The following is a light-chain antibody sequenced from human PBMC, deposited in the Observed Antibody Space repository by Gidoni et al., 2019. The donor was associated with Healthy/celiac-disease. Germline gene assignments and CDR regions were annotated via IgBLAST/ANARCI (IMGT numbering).Light chain of an antibody. CDR1: QSVSSY. CDR3: QQRSNFT. V-gene: IGKV3-11*01. Sequence: EIVLTQSPATLSLSPGERATLSCRASQSVSSYLAWYQQKPGIPARFSGSGSGTDFTLTISSLEPEDFAVYYCQQRSNFTFXQXTRLEIK. J-gene: IGKJ5*01.